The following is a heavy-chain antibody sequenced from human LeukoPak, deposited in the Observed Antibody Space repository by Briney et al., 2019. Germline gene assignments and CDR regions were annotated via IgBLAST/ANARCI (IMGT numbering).Heavy chain of an antibody. CDR2: ISGSGGSI. J-gene: IGHJ4*02. CDR3: AKGGDGHNYYFDY. V-gene: IGHV3-23*01. D-gene: IGHD5-24*01. Sequence: PGGSLRLSCTASGFTFSDYAMSWVRQAPGKGLEWVSGISGSGGSIRYADSVKGRFIISRDNSRNTLYLQMNSLRAEDTAVYYCAKGGDGHNYYFDYWGQETLVTASS. CDR1: GFTFSDYA.